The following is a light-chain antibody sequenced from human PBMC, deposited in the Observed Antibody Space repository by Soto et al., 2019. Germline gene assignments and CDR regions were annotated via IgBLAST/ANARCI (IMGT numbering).Light chain of an antibody. V-gene: IGKV3-11*01. CDR2: DAS. CDR3: QRHSNSIT. Sequence: TPSSRSASVEDRVTLSGRASHIISNYISCYQQTPGQPPMLLFYDASKRGTGIPARFSGSASGKDFTITISIQQDEDFAVYYRQRHSNSITFGQGTLLEIK. J-gene: IGKJ5*01. CDR1: HIISNY.